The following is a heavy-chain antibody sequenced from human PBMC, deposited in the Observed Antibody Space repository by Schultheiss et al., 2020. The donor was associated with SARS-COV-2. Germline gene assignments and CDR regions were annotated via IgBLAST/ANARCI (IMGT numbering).Heavy chain of an antibody. V-gene: IGHV4-61*08. CDR2: IYYSGST. Sequence: SETLSLTCAVSGGSISSGGYYWSWIRQPPGKGLEWIGYIYYSGSTYYNPSLKSRVTISVDTSKNQFSLKLSSVTAADTAVYYCARDSRGVGANPFDYWGQGTLVTVSS. J-gene: IGHJ4*02. D-gene: IGHD1-26*01. CDR1: GGSISSGGYY. CDR3: ARDSRGVGANPFDY.